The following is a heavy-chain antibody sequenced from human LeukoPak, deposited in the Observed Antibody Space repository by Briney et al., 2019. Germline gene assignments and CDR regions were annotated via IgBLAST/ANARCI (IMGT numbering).Heavy chain of an antibody. V-gene: IGHV3-30*02. J-gene: IGHJ4*02. CDR3: AKDEVGGHFEY. CDR1: GFTFSSYG. CDR2: IRYDGSNK. Sequence: GGSLRLSCAASGFTFSSYGMHWVRQAPGKGLEWVAFIRYDGSNKYYADSVKGRFTISRDNAKNSVHLQMNNLRVEDTAVYYCAKDEVGGHFEYWGQGILVTVSS.